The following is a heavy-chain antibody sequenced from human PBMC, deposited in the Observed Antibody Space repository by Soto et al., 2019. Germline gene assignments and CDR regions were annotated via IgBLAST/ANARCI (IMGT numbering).Heavy chain of an antibody. V-gene: IGHV4-59*01. J-gene: IGHJ5*02. D-gene: IGHD3-10*01. Sequence: TSETLSLTCTVSGGSISSYYWSWIRQPPGKGLEWIGYIYYSGSTNYNPSLKSRVTISVDTSKNQFSLKLSSVTAADTAFFYCARVGNYYGSVRWNWSDPWGQGTLVTVS. CDR3: ARVGNYYGSVRWNWSDP. CDR1: GGSISSYY. CDR2: IYYSGST.